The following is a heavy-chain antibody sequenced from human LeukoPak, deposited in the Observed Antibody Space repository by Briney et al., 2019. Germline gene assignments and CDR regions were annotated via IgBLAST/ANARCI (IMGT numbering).Heavy chain of an antibody. D-gene: IGHD5-18*01. Sequence: GGSLRLSCAASGFTFTTYAMSWVRQAPGKGLEWVSAISGSGGSTFYADSVKGRFTISRDNSKDTLYLQMNGLRAEDTALYYCAKQAPAMVVGSLDYWGQGTLVTVSS. CDR2: ISGSGGST. CDR3: AKQAPAMVVGSLDY. J-gene: IGHJ4*02. CDR1: GFTFTTYA. V-gene: IGHV3-23*01.